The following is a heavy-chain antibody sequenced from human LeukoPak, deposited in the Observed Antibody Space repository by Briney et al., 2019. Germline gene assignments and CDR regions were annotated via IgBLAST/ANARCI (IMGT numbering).Heavy chain of an antibody. Sequence: GGSLRLSCAASGFTFSSYGMHWVRQAPGKGLEWVAVISYDGSNKYYADSVKGRFTISRDNSKNTLYLQMNSLRAEDTAVYYCAKDTRRSGYTGAFDIWGQGTMVTVSS. D-gene: IGHD3-22*01. CDR3: AKDTRRSGYTGAFDI. J-gene: IGHJ3*02. CDR2: ISYDGSNK. CDR1: GFTFSSYG. V-gene: IGHV3-30*18.